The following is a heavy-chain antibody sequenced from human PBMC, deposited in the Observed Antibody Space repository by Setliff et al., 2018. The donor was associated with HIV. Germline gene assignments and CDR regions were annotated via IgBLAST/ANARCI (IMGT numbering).Heavy chain of an antibody. V-gene: IGHV4-61*09. J-gene: IGHJ6*02. D-gene: IGHD3-9*01. CDR2: IYTSGST. CDR3: ARTDWARTSYYYYYGMNV. Sequence: ASETLSLTCSVSGGSISSGSYYWTWIRQSAGKGLEWIGHIYTSGSTNYNPSLKSRVTISVDTSKNQFSLKLSSVTAADTAVYYCARTDWARTSYYYYYGMNVWGQGTTVTVSS. CDR1: GGSISSGSYY.